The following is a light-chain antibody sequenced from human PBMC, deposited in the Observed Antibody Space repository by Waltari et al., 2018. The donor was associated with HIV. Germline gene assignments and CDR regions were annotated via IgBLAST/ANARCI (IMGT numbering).Light chain of an antibody. J-gene: IGLJ3*02. V-gene: IGLV2-11*01. CDR3: CSYAGTDTYVL. CDR2: EVI. CDR1: SSDGGGYDS. Sequence: QSALSQPRSVSGSPGQSVTISCPGPSSDGGGYDSVSCYLQPPGKVPKLIIYEVIKRPSGVPDRFAGAKSGNTASLTISGLQTEDEADYFCCSYAGTDTYVLFGGGTKLTVL.